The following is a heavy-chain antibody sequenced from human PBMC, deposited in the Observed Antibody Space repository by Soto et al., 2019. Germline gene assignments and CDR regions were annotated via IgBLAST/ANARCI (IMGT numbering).Heavy chain of an antibody. V-gene: IGHV5-10-1*01. D-gene: IGHD4-4*01. CDR3: ARRLPDYSNYGVLDYYYYGMDV. Sequence: HGESLKISCKGSGYSFTSYWISWVRQMPGKGLGWVGRIDPSDSYTNYSPSFQGHVTISADKSISTAYLQWSSLKASDTAMYYCARRLPDYSNYGVLDYYYYGMDVWGQGTTVTVSS. CDR1: GYSFTSYW. CDR2: IDPSDSYT. J-gene: IGHJ6*02.